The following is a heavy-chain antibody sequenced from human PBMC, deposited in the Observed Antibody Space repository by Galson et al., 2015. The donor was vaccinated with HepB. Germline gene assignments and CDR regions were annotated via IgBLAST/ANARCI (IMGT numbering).Heavy chain of an antibody. CDR2: ISGSGGST. Sequence: SLRLSCAASGFTFNSYAMSWVRQAPGKGLEWVSGISGSGGSTDYADSVKGRFTISRDNSKNTLYLRMNSLRAEDTAVYYCARAPPNHCSGGSCYYYFDYWGQGTLVTASS. CDR3: ARAPPNHCSGGSCYYYFDY. V-gene: IGHV3-23*01. D-gene: IGHD2-15*01. J-gene: IGHJ4*02. CDR1: GFTFNSYA.